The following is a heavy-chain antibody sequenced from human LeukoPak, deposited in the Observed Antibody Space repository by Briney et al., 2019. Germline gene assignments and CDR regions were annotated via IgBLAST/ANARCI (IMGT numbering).Heavy chain of an antibody. CDR2: FDPEDGET. CDR3: ATVLPRSSSSGYYYYYYMDV. J-gene: IGHJ6*03. D-gene: IGHD6-6*01. CDR1: GYTLTELS. V-gene: IGHV1-24*01. Sequence: ASVKVSCKVSGYTLTELSMHWVRQAPGKGLEWMGGFDPEDGETIYAQKFQGRVTMTEDTSTDTAYMELSSLRSEDTAVYYCATVLPRSSSSGYYYYYYMDVWGKGTTVTVSS.